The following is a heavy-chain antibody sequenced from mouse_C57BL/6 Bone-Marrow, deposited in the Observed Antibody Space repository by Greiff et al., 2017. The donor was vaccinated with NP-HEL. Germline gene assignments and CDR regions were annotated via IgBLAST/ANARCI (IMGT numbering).Heavy chain of an antibody. CDR3: ARDYSYFDD. V-gene: IGHV3-6*01. CDR1: GYSITSGYY. J-gene: IGHJ2*01. Sequence: VQLQQSGPGLVKPSQSLSLTCSVTGYSITSGYYWNWIRQFPGNKLEWMGYISYDGSNNYNPSLKNRISITRDTSKNQFFLKLNSVTTEDTATYYWARDYSYFDDWGQGTTLTVSS. D-gene: IGHD2-1*01. CDR2: ISYDGSN.